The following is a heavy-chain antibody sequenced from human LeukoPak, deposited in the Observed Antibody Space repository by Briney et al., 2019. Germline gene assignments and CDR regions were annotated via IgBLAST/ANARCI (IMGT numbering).Heavy chain of an antibody. Sequence: SETLSLTCTVSGGSISFYYWSWIRQPPEKGLEWIGFIYYSGSTNYNPSLKSRVTISVDTSKNQFSLKLSSVTAADTAMYYCARDARGSSYMDVWGQGTTVTVSS. CDR3: ARDARGSSYMDV. D-gene: IGHD3-10*01. CDR1: GGSISFYY. V-gene: IGHV4-59*01. J-gene: IGHJ6*02. CDR2: IYYSGST.